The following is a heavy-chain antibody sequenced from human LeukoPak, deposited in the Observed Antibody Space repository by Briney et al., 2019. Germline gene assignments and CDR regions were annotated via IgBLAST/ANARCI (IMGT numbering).Heavy chain of an antibody. CDR3: ACCRRRTCDWFYKEYYCLDV. J-gene: IGHJ6*02. V-gene: IGHV4-34*01. CDR2: INHSGST. Sequence: PSETLSLTCAVSGGSISGYYWSWIRQPPGKGLEWIGDINHSGSTNYNPSLKSRVTISVDTSKNQFSLKLSSVTAADTAVYYCACCRRRTCDWFYKEYYCLDVWGQGTMVTVSS. CDR1: GGSISGYY. D-gene: IGHD3-9*01.